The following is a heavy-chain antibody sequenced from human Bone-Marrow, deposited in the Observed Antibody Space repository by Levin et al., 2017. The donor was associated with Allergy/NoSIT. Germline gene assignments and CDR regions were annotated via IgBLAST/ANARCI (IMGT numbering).Heavy chain of an antibody. CDR3: ARGGAKGNSSPYVV. CDR2: ISAYNGNT. CDR1: GYTFTSYG. D-gene: IGHD6-13*01. V-gene: IGHV1-18*01. Sequence: GESLKISCKASGYTFTSYGISWVRQAPGQGLEWMGWISAYNGNTNYAQKLQGRVTMTTDTSTSTAYMELRSLRSDDTAVYYCARGGAKGNSSPYVVWGQGTLVTVSS. J-gene: IGHJ4*02.